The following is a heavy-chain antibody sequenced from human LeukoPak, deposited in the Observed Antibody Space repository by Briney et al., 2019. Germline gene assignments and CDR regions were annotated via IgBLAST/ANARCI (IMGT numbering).Heavy chain of an antibody. V-gene: IGHV4-61*02. Sequence: PSETLSLTCTVSGGSIASGSCYWSWIRQPAGKGLEWIGRISASGSTNYNPSLKSRVTISVDTSNEQFSLKLSSVTAADTAVYYCARVVDYVWGSYQGYFDYWGQGTLVTVSS. J-gene: IGHJ4*02. D-gene: IGHD3-16*02. CDR3: ARVVDYVWGSYQGYFDY. CDR1: GGSIASGSCY. CDR2: ISASGST.